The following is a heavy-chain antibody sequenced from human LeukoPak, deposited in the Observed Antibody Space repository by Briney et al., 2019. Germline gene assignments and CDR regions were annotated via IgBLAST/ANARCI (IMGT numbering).Heavy chain of an antibody. CDR1: GGSISSYY. Sequence: PSETLSLTCTVSGGSISSYYWSWIRQPPGKGLEWIGYIYYSGSTNYNPSLKSRVTISVDTSENQFSLKLSSVTAADTAVYYCARDPGDYGYYFDYWGQGTLVTVSS. CDR3: ARDPGDYGYYFDY. CDR2: IYYSGST. D-gene: IGHD4-17*01. J-gene: IGHJ4*02. V-gene: IGHV4-59*01.